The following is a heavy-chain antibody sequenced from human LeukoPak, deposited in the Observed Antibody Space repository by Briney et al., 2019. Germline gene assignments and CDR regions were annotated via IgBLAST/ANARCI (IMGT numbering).Heavy chain of an antibody. CDR1: GFTFSTYG. CDR2: ISGSGGYT. V-gene: IGHV3-23*01. J-gene: IGHJ4*02. D-gene: IGHD3-9*01. Sequence: PGGSLRHSCAASGFTFSTYGMTWVRQAPGKGLEWVSTISGSGGYTYYADSVKGRFTISRDNSKNPLYLQMNSLRAEDTAVYYCAKDEYFDWLSSTLHWGQGILVTVS. CDR3: AKDEYFDWLSSTLH.